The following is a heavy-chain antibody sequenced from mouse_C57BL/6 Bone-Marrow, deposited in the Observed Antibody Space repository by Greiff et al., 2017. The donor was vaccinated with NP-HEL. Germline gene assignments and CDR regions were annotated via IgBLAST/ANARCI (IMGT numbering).Heavy chain of an antibody. V-gene: IGHV14-4*01. D-gene: IGHD6-2*01. J-gene: IGHJ4*01. CDR1: GFNIKDDY. CDR2: IDPENGDT. Sequence: EVQLVESGAELVRPGASVKLSCTASGFNIKDDYMHWVKQRPEQGLEWIGWIDPENGDTEYASKFQGKATITADTSSNTAYLQLSSLTSEDTAVYYCTTFSYYYAMDYWGQGTSVTVSS. CDR3: TTFSYYYAMDY.